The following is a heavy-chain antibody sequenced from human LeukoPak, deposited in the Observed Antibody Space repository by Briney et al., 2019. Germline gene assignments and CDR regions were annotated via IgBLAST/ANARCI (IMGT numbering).Heavy chain of an antibody. CDR3: ARGTWIQLWFEGAAPEPLNDAFDI. Sequence: GGSLRLSCAASGFTVSSNYMSWVRQAPGKGLEWVSVIYSGGSTYYADSVKGRFTISRDNSKNTLYLQMNSLRAEDTAVYYCARGTWIQLWFEGAAPEPLNDAFDIWGQGTMVTVSS. CDR1: GFTVSSNY. D-gene: IGHD5-18*01. CDR2: IYSGGST. V-gene: IGHV3-66*01. J-gene: IGHJ3*02.